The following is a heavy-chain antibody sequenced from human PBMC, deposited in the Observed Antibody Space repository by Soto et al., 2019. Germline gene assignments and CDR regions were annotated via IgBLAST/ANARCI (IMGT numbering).Heavy chain of an antibody. CDR2: IYYSGST. D-gene: IGHD3-16*01. Sequence: PSETLSLTCTVSGGSISSGGYYWSWIRQHPWKGLEWIGYIYYSGSTYYNPSLKSRVTISVDTSKNRFSLKLSSVTAADTAVYYCAGGGPYGMDVWGQGXTATVYS. V-gene: IGHV4-31*03. CDR1: GGSISSGGYY. CDR3: AGGGPYGMDV. J-gene: IGHJ6*02.